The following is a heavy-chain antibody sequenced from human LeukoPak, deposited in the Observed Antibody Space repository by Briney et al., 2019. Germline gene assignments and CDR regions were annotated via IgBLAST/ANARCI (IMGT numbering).Heavy chain of an antibody. V-gene: IGHV1-8*03. J-gene: IGHJ4*02. Sequence: ASVKVSCKASGYTFTRYDINWVRQATGQGLEWMGWMNTNSGNTDSAQKFQGRVTITRNTSISTAYMELSSLRSEDTAVYYCARLSGPEKMDYWGQGTLVTVSS. CDR2: MNTNSGNT. CDR1: GYTFTRYD. D-gene: IGHD2-15*01. CDR3: ARLSGPEKMDY.